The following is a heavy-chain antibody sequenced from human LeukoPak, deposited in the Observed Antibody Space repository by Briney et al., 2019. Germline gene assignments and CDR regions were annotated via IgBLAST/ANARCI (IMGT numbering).Heavy chain of an antibody. CDR2: INPNSGGT. CDR1: GYTFTGHY. CDR3: ACITVRDDSY. Sequence: ASVKVSCKASGYTFTGHYMHWVRQAPGQGLEWMGWINPNSGGTKYAQKFQGRVTMTRDTSISTAYMELSRLRSDDTAVYYCACITVRDDSYWGQGTLVTVSS. V-gene: IGHV1-2*02. J-gene: IGHJ4*02. D-gene: IGHD3-10*01.